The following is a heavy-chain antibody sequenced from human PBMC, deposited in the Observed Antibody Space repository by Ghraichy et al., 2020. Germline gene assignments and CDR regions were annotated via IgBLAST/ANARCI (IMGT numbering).Heavy chain of an antibody. CDR2: INSDGSST. J-gene: IGHJ3*02. CDR1: GFTFSSYW. Sequence: GGSLRLSCAASGFTFSSYWMHWVRQAPGKGLVWVSRINSDGSSTSYADSVKGRFTISRDNAKNTLYLQMNSLRAEDTAVYYCARLRYYDILGGPGAFDIWGQGTMVTVSS. CDR3: ARLRYYDILGGPGAFDI. V-gene: IGHV3-74*01. D-gene: IGHD3-22*01.